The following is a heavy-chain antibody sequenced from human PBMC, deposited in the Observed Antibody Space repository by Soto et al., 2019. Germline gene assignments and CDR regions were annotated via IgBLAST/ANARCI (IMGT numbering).Heavy chain of an antibody. CDR1: EFTFSNYA. Sequence: GGSLRLSCAASEFTFSNYAMSWVRQAPGKGLEWVSAISYGGGTTYYADSVKGRFTISRDNAKTSLYLQMNSLRAEDTALYYCAKDRGSGSYAANYYYYGMDVWGQGTTVTVSS. V-gene: IGHV3-23*01. CDR3: AKDRGSGSYAANYYYYGMDV. J-gene: IGHJ6*02. CDR2: ISYGGGTT. D-gene: IGHD3-10*01.